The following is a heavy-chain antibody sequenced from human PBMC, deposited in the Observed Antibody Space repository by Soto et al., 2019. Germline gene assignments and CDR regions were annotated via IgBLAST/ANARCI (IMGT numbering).Heavy chain of an antibody. CDR1: GFTFSSYG. Sequence: GGSLRLSCAASGFTFSSYGMNWVRQAPGEGLEWVAGVSAGGGDTSYADSVKGRVTISRDNSKNTLYLQMNSLRAEDTAVYYCARDIVVVVAATTRGYGMDVWGQGTTVTVSS. CDR3: ARDIVVVVAATTRGYGMDV. CDR2: VSAGGGDT. D-gene: IGHD2-15*01. V-gene: IGHV3-23*01. J-gene: IGHJ6*02.